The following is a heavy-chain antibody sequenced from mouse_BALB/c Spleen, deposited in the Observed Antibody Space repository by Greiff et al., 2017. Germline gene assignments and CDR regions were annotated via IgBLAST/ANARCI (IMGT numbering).Heavy chain of an antibody. J-gene: IGHJ4*01. D-gene: IGHD1-2*01. CDR1: GFTFSSFG. CDR3: ARGGDFHYYGYDGMDY. V-gene: IGHV5-17*02. Sequence: EVNLVESGGGLVQPGGSRKLSCAASGFTFSSFGMHWVRQAPEKGLEWVAYISSGSSTIYYADTVKGRFTISRDNPKNTLFLQMTSLRSEDTAMYYCARGGDFHYYGYDGMDYWGQGTSVTVSS. CDR2: ISSGSSTI.